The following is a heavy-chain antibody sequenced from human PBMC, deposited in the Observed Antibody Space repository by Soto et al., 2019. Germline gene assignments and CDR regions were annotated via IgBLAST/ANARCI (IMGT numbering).Heavy chain of an antibody. CDR3: AQRRGAGGHFDY. D-gene: IGHD2-15*01. J-gene: IGHJ4*02. V-gene: IGHV3-23*01. CDR2: VSIGGST. CDR1: GFTFSSYA. Sequence: GGSLRLSCAASGFTFSSYAMGWVRQGPGKGLEWVAVVSIGGSTHYADSVRGRFTISRDNSKNTLSLQMNSLTAEDTAVYFCAQRRGAGGHFDYWGQGDLVTVSS.